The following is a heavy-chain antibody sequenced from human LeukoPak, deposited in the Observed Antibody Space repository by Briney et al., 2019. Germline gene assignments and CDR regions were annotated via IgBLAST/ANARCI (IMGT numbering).Heavy chain of an antibody. CDR1: GCSISSYY. CDR2: IYYSGST. Sequence: SETLSLTCTVSGCSISSYYWSWIRQPPGKGLEWIGYIYYSGSTNYNPSLKSRVTISVDTSKNQFSLKLSSVTAADTAVYYCARLIRYFDWFPFDYWGQGTLVTVSS. J-gene: IGHJ4*02. V-gene: IGHV4-59*08. D-gene: IGHD3-9*01. CDR3: ARLIRYFDWFPFDY.